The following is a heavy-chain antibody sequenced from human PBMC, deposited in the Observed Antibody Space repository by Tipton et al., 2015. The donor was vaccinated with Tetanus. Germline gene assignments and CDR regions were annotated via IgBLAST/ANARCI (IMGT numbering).Heavy chain of an antibody. CDR2: IFSGGST. J-gene: IGHJ4*02. Sequence: GSLRLSCAASGFTFSSYGMHWVRQAPGKGLEWVSVIFSGGSTYYADSVKGRFTISRDNSKNTLYLQMNSLRAEDTAVYYCARDRDGDYAAFDYWGQGTLVTVSS. D-gene: IGHD4-17*01. V-gene: IGHV3-NL1*01. CDR1: GFTFSSYG. CDR3: ARDRDGDYAAFDY.